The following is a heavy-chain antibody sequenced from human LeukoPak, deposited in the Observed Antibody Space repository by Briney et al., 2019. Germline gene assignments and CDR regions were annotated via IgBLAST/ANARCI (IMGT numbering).Heavy chain of an antibody. V-gene: IGHV4-59*01. D-gene: IGHD2-21*01. CDR3: ARGGGAVDWFDP. CDR2: IYYSGST. J-gene: IGHJ5*02. Sequence: SENLSLTCTVSGGSINSYYWSWIRQPPGRGLEWIGYIYYSGSTNYNPSLKSRVTISVDTSKNQFSLKLSSVTAADTAVYYCARGGGAVDWFDPWGQGTLVTVSS. CDR1: GGSINSYY.